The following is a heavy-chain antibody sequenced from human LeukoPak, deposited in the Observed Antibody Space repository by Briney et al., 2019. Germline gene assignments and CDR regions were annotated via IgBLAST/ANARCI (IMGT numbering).Heavy chain of an antibody. CDR3: ARHGGVGA. CDR2: IYYSGST. V-gene: IGHV4-39*01. Sequence: SETLSLTCSVSGGSISSSAYYWGWIRQPPGKGLEWIGNIYYSGSTYYNPSLKSRVTISLNTSKNQFSLKLSSVTAADTAVYYCARHGGVGAWGQGTLVTVSS. D-gene: IGHD1-26*01. CDR1: GGSISSSAYY. J-gene: IGHJ4*02.